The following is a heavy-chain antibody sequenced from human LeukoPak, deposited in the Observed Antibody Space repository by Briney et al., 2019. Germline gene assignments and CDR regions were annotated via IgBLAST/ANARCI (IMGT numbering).Heavy chain of an antibody. Sequence: SETLSLTCTVSGDSMSGYWGWVRQPAGKGLGWIGRISTSGGTDYNPSLKSRITMSVDTSKNQFSLKLRSMTAADTAVYYCARSNSGSYGWFDPWGQGTLVTVSS. CDR3: ARSNSGSYGWFDP. D-gene: IGHD1-26*01. J-gene: IGHJ5*02. CDR1: GDSMSGY. CDR2: ISTSGGT. V-gene: IGHV4-4*07.